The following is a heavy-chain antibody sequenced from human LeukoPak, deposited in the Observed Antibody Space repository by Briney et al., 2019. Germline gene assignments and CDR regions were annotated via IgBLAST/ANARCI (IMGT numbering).Heavy chain of an antibody. Sequence: GSSVKVSCKASGGTFSSYAISWVRQAPGQGLECMGGIIPIFGTANYAQKFQGRVTITADESTSTAYMELSSLRSEDTAVYYCARGTHIVGARDAFDIWGQGTMVTVSS. J-gene: IGHJ3*02. D-gene: IGHD1-26*01. V-gene: IGHV1-69*01. CDR2: IIPIFGTA. CDR1: GGTFSSYA. CDR3: ARGTHIVGARDAFDI.